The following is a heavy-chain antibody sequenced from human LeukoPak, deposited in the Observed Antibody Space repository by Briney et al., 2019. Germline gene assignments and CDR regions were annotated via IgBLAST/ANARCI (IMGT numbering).Heavy chain of an antibody. CDR1: GGSINYYY. Sequence: SETLSLTCTVSGGSINYYYWSWIRQPPGKGLEWIGYISYSGSTNYNPSLKSRVTISVDTSKNQFSLKLRSVTAADTAVYYCARVSIAAASYYYYYMDVWGKGTTVTVSS. D-gene: IGHD6-13*01. V-gene: IGHV4-59*01. J-gene: IGHJ6*03. CDR2: ISYSGST. CDR3: ARVSIAAASYYYYYMDV.